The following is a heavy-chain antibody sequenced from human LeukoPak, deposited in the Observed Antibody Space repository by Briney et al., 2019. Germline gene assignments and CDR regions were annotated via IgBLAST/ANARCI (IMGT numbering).Heavy chain of an antibody. CDR2: IYTSGST. CDR1: GGSISSYY. J-gene: IGHJ3*02. Sequence: SETLSLTCTVSGGSISSYYWSWIRQPAGKGLEWIGRIYTSGSTNYNPSLKSRVTMSVDTSKNQFSLKLSSVTAADTAVYYCARGGITIFGVDAFDIWGQGTMVTVSS. D-gene: IGHD3-3*01. CDR3: ARGGITIFGVDAFDI. V-gene: IGHV4-4*07.